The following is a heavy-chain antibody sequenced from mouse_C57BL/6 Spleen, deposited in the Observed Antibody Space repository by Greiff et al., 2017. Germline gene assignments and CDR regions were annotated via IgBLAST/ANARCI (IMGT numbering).Heavy chain of an antibody. D-gene: IGHD1-1*01. CDR2: INPNNGGT. CDR3: ARHYYGSSPDY. CDR1: GYTFTDYN. V-gene: IGHV1-22*01. J-gene: IGHJ2*01. Sequence: EVQVVESGPELVKPGASVKMSCKASGYTFTDYNMHWVKQSHGKSLEWIGYINPNNGGTSYNQKFKGKATLTVSKSSSTAYMELRSLTSEDSAVYYCARHYYGSSPDYWGQGTTLTVSS.